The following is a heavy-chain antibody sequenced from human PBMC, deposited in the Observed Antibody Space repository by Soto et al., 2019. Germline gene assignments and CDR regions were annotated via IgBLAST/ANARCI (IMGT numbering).Heavy chain of an antibody. CDR2: INHSGST. V-gene: IGHV4-34*01. Sequence: PSEILPLTCAVFGGTFSGHCCSWIRQPPGKGLEWIGEINHSGSTNYNPSLKSRVTISVDTSKNQFSLKLSSVTAADTAVYYCARGRYVWGQSKRRGGTGPAVYEDYSGQGTLVTVSS. D-gene: IGHD1-26*01. J-gene: IGHJ4*02. CDR1: GGTFSGHC. CDR3: ARGRYVWGQSKRRGGTGPAVYEDY.